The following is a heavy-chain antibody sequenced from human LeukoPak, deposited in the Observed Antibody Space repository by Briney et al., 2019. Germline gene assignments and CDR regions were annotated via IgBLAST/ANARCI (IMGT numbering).Heavy chain of an antibody. V-gene: IGHV1-2*02. D-gene: IGHD3-10*01. CDR3: ARVRGGSGSYKRWFDP. CDR2: INPNSGGT. Sequence: ASVKVSCKASGYTFTSYGISWVRQAPGQGLEWMGWINPNSGGTNYAQKFQGRVTMTRDTSISTAYMELSRLRSDDTAVYYCARVRGGSGSYKRWFDPWGQGTLVTVSS. J-gene: IGHJ5*02. CDR1: GYTFTSYG.